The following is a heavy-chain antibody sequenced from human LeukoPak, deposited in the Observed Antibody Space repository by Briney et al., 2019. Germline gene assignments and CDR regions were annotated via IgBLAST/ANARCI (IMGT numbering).Heavy chain of an antibody. CDR2: INHSGST. CDR1: GGSFSGYY. V-gene: IGHV4-34*01. D-gene: IGHD3-10*01. CDR3: ARYYYGSGRLNWFDP. J-gene: IGHJ5*02. Sequence: SETLSLTCAVYGGSFSGYYWSWIRQPPGKGLEWIGEINHSGSTNYNPSLKSRVTISADTSKNQFSLKLSSVTAADTAVYYCARYYYGSGRLNWFDPWGQGTLVTVSS.